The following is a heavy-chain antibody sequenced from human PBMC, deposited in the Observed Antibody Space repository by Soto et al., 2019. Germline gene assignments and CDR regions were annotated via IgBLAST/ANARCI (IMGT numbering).Heavy chain of an antibody. CDR3: ARGRYCSGGSCYYHYYYYYGMDV. V-gene: IGHV4-34*01. Sequence: SETLSLTCAVYGGSFSGYYWSWIRQPPGKGLEWIGEINHSGSTNYNPSLKSRVTISVDTSKNQFSLKLSSVTAADTAVYYCARGRYCSGGSCYYHYYYYYGMDVWGQGTTVAVSS. CDR2: INHSGST. CDR1: GGSFSGYY. D-gene: IGHD2-15*01. J-gene: IGHJ6*02.